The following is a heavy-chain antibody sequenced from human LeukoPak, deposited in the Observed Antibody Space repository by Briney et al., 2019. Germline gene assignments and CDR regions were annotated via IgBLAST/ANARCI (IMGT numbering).Heavy chain of an antibody. J-gene: IGHJ3*02. CDR2: ISGGGGST. CDR1: GFTFSSYA. CDR3: AKAVDLATISVDI. D-gene: IGHD5-24*01. Sequence: GGSLRLSCAASGFTFSSYAMSWVRQAPGKGLEWVSAISGGGGSTYYADSVKGRFTISRDNSKNTLYLVMNSLRVDDTAVYYCAKAVDLATISVDIWGQGTMVTVSS. V-gene: IGHV3-23*01.